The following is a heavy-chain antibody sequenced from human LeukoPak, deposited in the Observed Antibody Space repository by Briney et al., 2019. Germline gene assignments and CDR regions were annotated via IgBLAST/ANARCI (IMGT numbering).Heavy chain of an antibody. Sequence: SETLSLTCTVSGGSISSHYWSWIRQPPGKGLEWIGYIYYSGSTNYNPSLKSRVTISVDTSKNQFSLKLSSVTAADTAVYYCARTNDKYSDLNNWFDPWGQGTLVTVSS. J-gene: IGHJ5*02. D-gene: IGHD4-11*01. CDR2: IYYSGST. CDR3: ARTNDKYSDLNNWFDP. CDR1: GGSISSHY. V-gene: IGHV4-59*11.